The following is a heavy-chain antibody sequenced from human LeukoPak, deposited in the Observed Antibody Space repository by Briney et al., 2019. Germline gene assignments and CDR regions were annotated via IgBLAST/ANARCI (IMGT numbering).Heavy chain of an antibody. D-gene: IGHD3-3*01. V-gene: IGHV3-23*01. J-gene: IGHJ3*02. CDR2: IIGSGGST. CDR1: GFTFNNYA. CDR3: ARNNYDFWSGYLDAFDI. Sequence: TGGSLRLSCAASGFTFNNYAMTWVRQAPGKGLEWVSTIIGSGGSTDYADSVKGRFTISRDNAKNSLYLQMNSLRAEDTAVYYCARNNYDFWSGYLDAFDIWGQGTMVTVSS.